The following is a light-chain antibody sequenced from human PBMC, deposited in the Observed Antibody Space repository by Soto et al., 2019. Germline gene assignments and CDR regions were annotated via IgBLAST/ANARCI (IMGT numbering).Light chain of an antibody. J-gene: IGKJ1*01. CDR2: AAS. Sequence: DIQMTQSPSSVSASVGDRVTITCRASQGISSWLAWYQQKPGKAPKLLIYAASSRATGIPDRFSGSGSGTDFTLSISRLEPEDFAVYYCQQYSSLWTFGQGTKVEIK. CDR1: QGISSW. V-gene: IGKV1-12*01. CDR3: QQYSSLWT.